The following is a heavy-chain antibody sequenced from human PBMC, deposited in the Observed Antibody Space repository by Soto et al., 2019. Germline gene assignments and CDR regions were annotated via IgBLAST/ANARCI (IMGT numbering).Heavy chain of an antibody. D-gene: IGHD2-21*02. Sequence: EVQLLESGGGLVQPGGSLRLSCAGTGFNLRTNGMSWVRQAPGKGPEWVSDIVLRDGFTYYADSVRGRFTISRDTSKNTLYLQMNSLRGDDTAVYYCVGHGGYSTWGQGTLVTVSS. V-gene: IGHV3-23*01. CDR1: GFNLRTNG. CDR2: IVLRDGFT. J-gene: IGHJ5*02. CDR3: VGHGGYST.